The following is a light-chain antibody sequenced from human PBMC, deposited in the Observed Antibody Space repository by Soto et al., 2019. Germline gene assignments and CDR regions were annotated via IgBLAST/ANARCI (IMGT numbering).Light chain of an antibody. CDR2: GAS. V-gene: IGKV3-20*01. CDR1: QSVSSSY. Sequence: EIVLTQSPGTLSLSPGERATLSCRASQSVSSSYLAWYQQKPGQAPRLLIYGASSRATGIPDRFSGSGSGTDFTLTISRLELEDFAVYYCQQYGSFRTFGQGTKVEIK. CDR3: QQYGSFRT. J-gene: IGKJ1*01.